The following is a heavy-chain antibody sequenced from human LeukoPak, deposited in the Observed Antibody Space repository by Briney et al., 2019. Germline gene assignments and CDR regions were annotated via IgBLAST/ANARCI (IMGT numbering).Heavy chain of an antibody. J-gene: IGHJ4*02. CDR3: ARGGYDYVWGSYRYNY. Sequence: SETLSLTCAVYGGSFSGYYWSWIRQPPGKGLEWIGEINHSGSTNYNPSLKSRVTISVDTSMNQFSLKLSSVTAADTAVYYCARGGYDYVWGSYRYNYWGQGTLVTVSS. CDR1: GGSFSGYY. D-gene: IGHD3-16*02. CDR2: INHSGST. V-gene: IGHV4-34*01.